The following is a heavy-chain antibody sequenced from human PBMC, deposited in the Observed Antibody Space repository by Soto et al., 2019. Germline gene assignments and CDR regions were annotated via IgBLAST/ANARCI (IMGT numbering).Heavy chain of an antibody. J-gene: IGHJ3*02. CDR1: GYTFTSYG. Sequence: QVQLVQSGAEVKKPGASVKVSCKASGYTFTSYGISWVRQAPGQGLEWMGWISAYNGNTNYAQKLQGRVTMTTDTSTSTAYMDVRSLLSADTAVYYCATDYYDSSGNDAFDIWGHGTMVTVSS. V-gene: IGHV1-18*01. D-gene: IGHD3-22*01. CDR2: ISAYNGNT. CDR3: ATDYYDSSGNDAFDI.